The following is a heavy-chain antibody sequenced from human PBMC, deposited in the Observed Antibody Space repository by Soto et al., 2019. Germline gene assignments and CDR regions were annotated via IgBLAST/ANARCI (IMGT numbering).Heavy chain of an antibody. CDR3: ARESPAYYYDSSGYPDY. J-gene: IGHJ4*02. CDR2: ISSSGSTI. D-gene: IGHD3-22*01. V-gene: IGHV3-48*03. Sequence: GGSLTLSCAASGFTFSSYEMNWVRQAPGKGLEWVSYISSSGSTIYYADSVKCRFTISRDNAKNSLYLQMNSLRAEDTAVYYCARESPAYYYDSSGYPDYWGQGTLVTVPS. CDR1: GFTFSSYE.